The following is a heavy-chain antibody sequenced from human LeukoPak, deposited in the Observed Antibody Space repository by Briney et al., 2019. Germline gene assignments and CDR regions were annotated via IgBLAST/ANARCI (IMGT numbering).Heavy chain of an antibody. CDR1: GFTVSSNY. V-gene: IGHV3-69-1*01. D-gene: IGHD5-18*01. CDR2: ISSSSYI. J-gene: IGHJ4*02. Sequence: PGGSLRLSCAASGFTVSSNYMSWVRQAPGKGLEWVSSISSSSYIYYADSVKGRFTISRDNAKNSLYLQMNRLRAEDTAVYYCARGSGYEFDYWGQGTLVTVSS. CDR3: ARGSGYEFDY.